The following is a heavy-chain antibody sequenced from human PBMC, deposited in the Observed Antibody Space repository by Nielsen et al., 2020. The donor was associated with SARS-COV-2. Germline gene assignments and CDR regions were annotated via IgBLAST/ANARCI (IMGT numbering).Heavy chain of an antibody. D-gene: IGHD4-17*01. V-gene: IGHV2-70*04. CDR2: IDWDNEK. J-gene: IGHJ4*02. Sequence: SGPTLVKPPQTLTLTCTFSGFSLSTNGMRVSWIRQPPGKALEWLARIDWDNEKHYTTSLETRLTIFKVTSKNQVVLTMTNMDPVDTATYFCARTPSYGDFEDFWGQGILVTVSS. CDR1: GFSLSTNGMR. CDR3: ARTPSYGDFEDF.